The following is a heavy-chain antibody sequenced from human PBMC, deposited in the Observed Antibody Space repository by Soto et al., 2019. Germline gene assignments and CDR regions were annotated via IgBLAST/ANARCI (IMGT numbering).Heavy chain of an antibody. CDR1: GGSISSYY. CDR3: ARAGSTWRYFSDY. CDR2: VYYSGTT. J-gene: IGHJ4*02. D-gene: IGHD6-13*01. Sequence: QVQLQESGPGLVKPSETLSLTCTVSGGSISSYYWTWIRQPPGKGLEWVGYVYYSGTTYYNPSLQSRVTISVDTSKNQFSLKVKSVTAADTAIYYCARAGSTWRYFSDYWGQGSLVTVSS. V-gene: IGHV4-59*01.